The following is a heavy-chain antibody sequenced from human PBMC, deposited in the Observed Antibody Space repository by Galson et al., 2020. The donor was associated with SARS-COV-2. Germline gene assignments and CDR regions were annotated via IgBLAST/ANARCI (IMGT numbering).Heavy chain of an antibody. D-gene: IGHD2-8*02. V-gene: IGHV3-53*01. CDR1: ALSVISNS. J-gene: IGHJ6*02. Sequence: GGSLTLSCPASALSVISNSISWVRHPPPNALAWVSLTYSVGSTYHPDSVKGRFPIPRDTSTNTLYIQMNRLRAEDPAVYYCARDLVAYGRDVWGQGTTVTVSS. CDR2: TYSVGST. CDR3: ARDLVAYGRDV.